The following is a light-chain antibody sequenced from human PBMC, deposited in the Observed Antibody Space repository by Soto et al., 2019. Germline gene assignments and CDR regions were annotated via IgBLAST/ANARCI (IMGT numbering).Light chain of an antibody. CDR2: EVS. CDR3: SSFSITSTLYV. CDR1: ASDIGGYAY. J-gene: IGLJ1*01. V-gene: IGLV2-14*01. Sequence: VLTQPASVSGSPGQSITISCAGTASDIGGYAYVSWYQQHPGKAPKVMIYEVSNRPSGVSNRFSGSRSGNTASLTISGLQAEDEADYYCSSFSITSTLYVFGSGTKAPS.